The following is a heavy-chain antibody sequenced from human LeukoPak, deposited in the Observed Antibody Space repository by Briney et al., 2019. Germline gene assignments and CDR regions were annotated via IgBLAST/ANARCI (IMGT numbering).Heavy chain of an antibody. V-gene: IGHV1-2*02. CDR1: GYTFTVYY. D-gene: IGHD3-10*01. CDR2: INPNSGGT. Sequence: ASVKVSCKASGYTFTVYYMHWVRQAPGQGLEWMGWINPNSGGTNYAQKFQGRVTMTRDTSISTAYMELSRLRSDDTAVYYCARDQPVWFGELKDDAFDIWGQGTMVTVSS. CDR3: ARDQPVWFGELKDDAFDI. J-gene: IGHJ3*02.